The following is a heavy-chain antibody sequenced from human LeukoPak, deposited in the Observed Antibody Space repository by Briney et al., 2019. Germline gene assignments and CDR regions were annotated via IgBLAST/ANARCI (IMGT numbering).Heavy chain of an antibody. V-gene: IGHV2-70*04. CDR2: IDWNDDK. CDR1: GFSLRTIGMR. J-gene: IGHJ3*02. CDR3: ARHHSSGFGFDI. Sequence: SGPALVKPTQTLTLTCTFSGFSLRTIGMRASWIRQPPGKALEWLARIDWNDDKFYSTSLKTRLTISRDTSKNQVVLTMTNIDPVDTATYYCARHHSSGFGFDIWGQGTMVTVSS. D-gene: IGHD6-19*01.